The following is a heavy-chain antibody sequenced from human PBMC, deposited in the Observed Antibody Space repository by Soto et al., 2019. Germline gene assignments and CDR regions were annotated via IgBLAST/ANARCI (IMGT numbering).Heavy chain of an antibody. J-gene: IGHJ4*02. CDR1: GSTASSKS. Sequence: EVQLVESGGGWIHPGGSLGLSFPASGSTASSKSRTGVRQAPGKGLEWVSVIYGGGTTYYADSVKGRFTISRDNSKNTLYLQMNSLRAEDTAVYYCVQTTGWPGFDFWGQGTLVTVSS. D-gene: IGHD6-19*01. V-gene: IGHV3-53*01. CDR3: VQTTGWPGFDF. CDR2: IYGGGTT.